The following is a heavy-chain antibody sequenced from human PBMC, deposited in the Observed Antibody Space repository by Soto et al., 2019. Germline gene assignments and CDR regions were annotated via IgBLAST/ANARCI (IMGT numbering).Heavy chain of an antibody. Sequence: GASVKVSCKASGYTFTSYYMHWVRQAPGQGLEWMGIINPSGGSTSYAQKFQGRVTMTRDTSKSTVYMELSSLRSEDTAVYYCASSDTYYDFGIGYAGPTFDYWGKGTLVTVSS. D-gene: IGHD3-3*01. CDR3: ASSDTYYDFGIGYAGPTFDY. CDR2: INPSGGST. J-gene: IGHJ4*02. V-gene: IGHV1-46*01. CDR1: GYTFTSYY.